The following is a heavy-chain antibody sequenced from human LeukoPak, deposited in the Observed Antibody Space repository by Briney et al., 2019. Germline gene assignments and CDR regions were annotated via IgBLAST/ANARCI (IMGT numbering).Heavy chain of an antibody. CDR2: IYYSGST. Sequence: SETLSLTCTVSGGSISSYYWSWIRQPPGKGLEWIGYIYYSGSTNYNPSLKSRVTIPVDTSKNHFSLKLSSVTAADTAVYYCARGPATAVTTSYYYYYYMDVWGKGTTVTISS. CDR3: ARGPATAVTTSYYYYYYMDV. J-gene: IGHJ6*03. V-gene: IGHV4-59*01. CDR1: GGSISSYY. D-gene: IGHD4-17*01.